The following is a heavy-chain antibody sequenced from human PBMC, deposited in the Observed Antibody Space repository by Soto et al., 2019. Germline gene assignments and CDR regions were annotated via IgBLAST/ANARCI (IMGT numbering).Heavy chain of an antibody. CDR2: IYYSGST. CDR1: GGSISSYY. V-gene: IGHV4-59*01. J-gene: IGHJ4*02. D-gene: IGHD5-18*01. Sequence: PSETLSLTCTVSGGSISSYYWSWIRQPPGKGLEWIGYIYYSGSTNYNPSLKSRVTISVDTSKNQFSLKLSSVTAADTAVYYCARAADTAMVPEFDYWGQGTLVTVSS. CDR3: ARAADTAMVPEFDY.